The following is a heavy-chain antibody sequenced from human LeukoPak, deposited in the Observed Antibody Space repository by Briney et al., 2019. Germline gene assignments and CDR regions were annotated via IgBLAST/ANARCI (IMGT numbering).Heavy chain of an antibody. Sequence: ASETLSLTCTVSGGSISSGGYYWSWIRQPPGKGLEWIGYIYHSGSTYYNPSLKSRVTISLDRSKNQFSLKLSSVTAADTAVYYCARSWGKLELRLNWFDPWGQGTLVTVSS. V-gene: IGHV4-30-2*01. CDR3: ARSWGKLELRLNWFDP. CDR2: IYHSGST. D-gene: IGHD1-7*01. CDR1: GGSISSGGYY. J-gene: IGHJ5*02.